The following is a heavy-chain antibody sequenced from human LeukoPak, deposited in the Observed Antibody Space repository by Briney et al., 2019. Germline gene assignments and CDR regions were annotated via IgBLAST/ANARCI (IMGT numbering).Heavy chain of an antibody. D-gene: IGHD2-21*02. Sequence: PSETLSLTCIVSGGSISSYCWSWIRQPPGKGLEWIGYIYYSGSTNYNTSLKSRVTMSVDTSKNQFSQNLSSMTAADMAVYHFAGHKVPSDIVVVTARYYYYGMDVWGQGTTVTVCS. J-gene: IGHJ6*02. CDR1: GGSISSYC. V-gene: IGHV4-59*08. CDR2: IYYSGST. CDR3: AGHKVPSDIVVVTARYYYYGMDV.